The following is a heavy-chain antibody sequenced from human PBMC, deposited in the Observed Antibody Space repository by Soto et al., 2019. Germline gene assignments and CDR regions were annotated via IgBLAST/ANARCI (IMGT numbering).Heavy chain of an antibody. V-gene: IGHV1-69*02. CDR2: IIPILGIA. CDR3: ARGTKSDIVVVVADSLDAFDI. D-gene: IGHD2-15*01. CDR1: GGTFSSYT. J-gene: IGHJ3*02. Sequence: SVKVSCKASGGTFSSYTISWVRQAPGQGLEWMGRIIPILGIANYAQKFQGRVTITADKSTSTAYMELSSLRSEDTAVYYCARGTKSDIVVVVADSLDAFDIWGQGTMVTVSS.